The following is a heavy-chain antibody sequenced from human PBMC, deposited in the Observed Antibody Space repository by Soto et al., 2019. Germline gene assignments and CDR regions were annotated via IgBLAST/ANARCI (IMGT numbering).Heavy chain of an antibody. V-gene: IGHV3-21*01. Sequence: GGSLRLSCAASGFTFSRYSMNWVRQAPGKGLEWVSSISSNSDYIYYADSVKGRFTISRDNAKNSVSLQMNSLRAEDTAMYYCATGCRATVTPYWGRGTLVTVSS. J-gene: IGHJ4*02. D-gene: IGHD2-2*01. CDR3: ATGCRATVTPY. CDR2: ISSNSDYI. CDR1: GFTFSRYS.